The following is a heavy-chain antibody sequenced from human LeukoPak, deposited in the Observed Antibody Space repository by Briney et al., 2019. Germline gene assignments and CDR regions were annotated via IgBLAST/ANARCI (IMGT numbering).Heavy chain of an antibody. J-gene: IGHJ4*02. D-gene: IGHD3-22*01. CDR3: VGQQDSNGYYFY. CDR2: IYHTGST. V-gene: IGHV4-38-2*01. CDR1: GNSISSSYY. Sequence: KTSETLSLTCAVTGNSISSSYYWGWIRQPPGKGLQWIGSIYHTGSTYYSPSLKSRVTISVDTSKNRFSLKLTSVTAADTAKYYCVGQQDSNGYYFYWGQGTPVTVSS.